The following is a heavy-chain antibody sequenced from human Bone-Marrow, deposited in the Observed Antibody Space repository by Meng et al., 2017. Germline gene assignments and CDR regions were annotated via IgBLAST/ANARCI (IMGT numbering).Heavy chain of an antibody. V-gene: IGHV4-34*01. CDR1: GGSFSGYY. D-gene: IGHD3-16*02. CDR3: ARAIRGGYDYVWGSYRYFFFDY. Sequence: QGQLQQWGAGLLKPSETPALTCAVYGGSFSGYYWSWIRQPPGKGLEWLGEINHSGSTNYNPSLKSRVTISVDTSKNQFSLKLSSVTAADTAVYYCARAIRGGYDYVWGSYRYFFFDYWGQGTLVTVSS. CDR2: INHSGST. J-gene: IGHJ4*02.